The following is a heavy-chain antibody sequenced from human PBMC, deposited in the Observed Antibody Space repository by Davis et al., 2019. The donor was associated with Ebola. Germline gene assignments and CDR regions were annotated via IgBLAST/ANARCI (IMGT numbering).Heavy chain of an antibody. CDR2: INHSGST. J-gene: IGHJ6*02. CDR1: GGSFSGYY. Sequence: MPSETLSPTCAVHGGSFSGYYWSWIRQPPGKGLEWIGEINHSGSTNYNPSLKSRVTISVDTSKNQFSLKLSSVTAADTAVYYCARGRGYSSSWSFYYYGMDVWGQGTTVTVSS. CDR3: ARGRGYSSSWSFYYYGMDV. D-gene: IGHD6-13*01. V-gene: IGHV4-34*01.